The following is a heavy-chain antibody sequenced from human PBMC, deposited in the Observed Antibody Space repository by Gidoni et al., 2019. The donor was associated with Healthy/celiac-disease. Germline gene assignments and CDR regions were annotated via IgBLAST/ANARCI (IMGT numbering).Heavy chain of an antibody. D-gene: IGHD7-27*01. CDR3: ARGARTSLGNFDY. CDR2: IIPILGIA. Sequence: QVQLVQSGAEVKKPASSVKLSCKASAGTFSSYTISWVRQAPGQGLEWMGRIIPILGIANYEQKVQGRITITADKSTSKAYMELSSLRSEDTAVYYCARGARTSLGNFDYWGQGTLVTVSS. J-gene: IGHJ4*02. CDR1: AGTFSSYT. V-gene: IGHV1-69*02.